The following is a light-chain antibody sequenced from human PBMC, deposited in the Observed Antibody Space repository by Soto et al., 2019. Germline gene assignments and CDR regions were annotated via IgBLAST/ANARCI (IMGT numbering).Light chain of an antibody. CDR3: QQRSNWPPL. CDR2: DAS. V-gene: IGKV3-11*01. CDR1: QSVSSY. Sequence: EIVLTQSPATLSLSPGERATLSCRASQSVSSYLAWYQQKPGQAPRLLIYDASNSATGIPARFSGSGSGTDFTLTISSLEPEEFAVYYCQQRSNWPPLFGGGTKVEIK. J-gene: IGKJ4*01.